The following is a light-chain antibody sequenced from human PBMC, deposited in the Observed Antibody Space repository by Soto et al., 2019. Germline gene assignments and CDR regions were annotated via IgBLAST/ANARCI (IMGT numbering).Light chain of an antibody. CDR3: QQYNNWWT. J-gene: IGKJ1*01. V-gene: IGKV3-15*01. Sequence: IVLTQSPATLSLSPGDGATLSCTASQSINSNLAWYQQRPGQAPRLLIYGASTRATGIPARFSGSGSGTEFTLTISSLQSEDFAVYYCQQYNNWWTFGQGTKVDIK. CDR1: QSINSN. CDR2: GAS.